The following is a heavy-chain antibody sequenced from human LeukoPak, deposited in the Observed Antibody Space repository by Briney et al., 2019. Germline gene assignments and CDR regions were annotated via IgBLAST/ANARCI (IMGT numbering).Heavy chain of an antibody. V-gene: IGHV4-59*02. CDR2: TSYSGST. CDR1: GGSVTTHY. Sequence: PSETLSLTCTVSGGSVTTHYCTWIRQPPGKGLEWIGYTSYSGSTNYNPSLKSRVTISVDTSKNQFSLNLSSVTAADTAVYYCVYGEITYYFDCWGQGTLVTVSS. CDR3: VYGEITYYFDC. J-gene: IGHJ4*02. D-gene: IGHD3-10*02.